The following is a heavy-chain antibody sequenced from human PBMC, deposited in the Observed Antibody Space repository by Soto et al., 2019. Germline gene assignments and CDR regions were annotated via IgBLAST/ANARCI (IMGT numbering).Heavy chain of an antibody. CDR3: ARGVVDTTRGWFDP. D-gene: IGHD1-1*01. CDR2: IYHSGST. J-gene: IGHJ5*02. Sequence: SETLSLTCAVSGGSISSGGYSWSWIRQPPGKGLEWIGYIYHSGSTYYTPSLKSRVTISVDRSKTQFSLKLSSVTAADTAVYSCARGVVDTTRGWFDPWAQGDPVTVSS. CDR1: GGSISSGGYS. V-gene: IGHV4-30-2*01.